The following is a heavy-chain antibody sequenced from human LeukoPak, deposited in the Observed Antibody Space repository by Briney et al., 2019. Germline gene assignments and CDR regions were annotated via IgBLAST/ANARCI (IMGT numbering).Heavy chain of an antibody. V-gene: IGHV4-61*02. D-gene: IGHD3-9*01. CDR3: ARENILTGCFDY. CDR1: GGSISSGSYY. CDR2: IYTRGST. Sequence: SETLSLTCTVSGGSISSGSYYWSWIRQPAGTGLEWIGRIYTRGSTNYNPSLKSRVTISVDTSKNQFSLKLSSVTAADTAVYYCARENILTGCFDYWGQGTLVTVSS. J-gene: IGHJ4*02.